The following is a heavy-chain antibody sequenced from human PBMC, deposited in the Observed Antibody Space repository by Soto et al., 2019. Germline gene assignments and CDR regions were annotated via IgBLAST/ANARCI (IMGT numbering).Heavy chain of an antibody. CDR2: INAGNGNT. J-gene: IGHJ4*02. D-gene: IGHD2-15*01. CDR1: GYTFTSYA. CDR3: ASGPGGPDGPGDY. V-gene: IGHV1-3*01. Sequence: QVQLVQSGAEVKKPGASVKVSCKASGYTFTSYAMHWVRQAPGQRLEWMGWINAGNGNTKYSQKFQGRVTITRDTAASTAYLELSSLRSEDTAVYYCASGPGGPDGPGDYWGQGTLVTVSS.